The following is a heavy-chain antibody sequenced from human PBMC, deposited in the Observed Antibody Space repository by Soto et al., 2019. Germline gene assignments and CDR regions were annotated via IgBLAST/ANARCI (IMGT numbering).Heavy chain of an antibody. J-gene: IGHJ5*02. CDR3: ATSRRQTLDP. CDR1: GFTFGIHW. V-gene: IGHV3-7*01. CDR2: INQDGNDK. D-gene: IGHD6-13*01. Sequence: EVQVVESGGGLVQPGGSLRLSCAVSGFTFGIHWMTWVRQVPGKGLEWVANINQDGNDKYYVDSVKGRFIISRDNAKDPRYLQTISLRGADTAVFYCATSRRQTLDPWGQGTLVTVSP.